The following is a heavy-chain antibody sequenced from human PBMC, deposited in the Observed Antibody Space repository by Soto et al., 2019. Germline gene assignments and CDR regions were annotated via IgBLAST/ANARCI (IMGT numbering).Heavy chain of an antibody. CDR3: AKKWYSSGWVPYYFDY. V-gene: IGHV3-23*01. CDR2: ISGSGGST. Sequence: GGSLRLSCAASGFTFSSYAMSWVRQAPGKGLEWVSAISGSGGSTYYADSVKGRFTISRDNSKNTLYLQMNSLRAEDTAVYYCAKKWYSSGWVPYYFDYWGQGTLVTVSS. D-gene: IGHD6-19*01. CDR1: GFTFSSYA. J-gene: IGHJ4*02.